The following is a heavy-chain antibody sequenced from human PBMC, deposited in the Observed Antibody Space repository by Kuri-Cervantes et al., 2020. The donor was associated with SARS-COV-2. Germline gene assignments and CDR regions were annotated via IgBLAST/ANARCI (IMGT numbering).Heavy chain of an antibody. CDR2: IYSGGST. Sequence: GGSLRLSCAASGFTFSSYSMNWVRQAPGKGLEWVSVIYSGGSTYYADSVKGRFTISRDNSKNTLYLQMNSLRAEDTAVYYCARGGRKGIQLWLSGYYFDYWGQGTLDTVSS. V-gene: IGHV3-66*02. J-gene: IGHJ4*02. CDR1: GFTFSSYS. CDR3: ARGGRKGIQLWLSGYYFDY. D-gene: IGHD5-18*01.